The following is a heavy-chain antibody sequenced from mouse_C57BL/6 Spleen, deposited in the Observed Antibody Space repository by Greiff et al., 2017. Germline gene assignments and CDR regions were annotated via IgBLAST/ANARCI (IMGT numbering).Heavy chain of an antibody. D-gene: IGHD2-2*01. Sequence: VQLQQPGAELVKPGASVKMSCKASGYTFTSYWITWVKQRPGQGLEWIGDIYPGSGSTNYNEKFKSKAKLPVDQSSSTAYMQLSSLTSEDSAVYYCARRRDGYDVGFAYWGQGTLVTVSA. J-gene: IGHJ3*01. CDR1: GYTFTSYW. V-gene: IGHV1-55*01. CDR2: IYPGSGST. CDR3: ARRRDGYDVGFAY.